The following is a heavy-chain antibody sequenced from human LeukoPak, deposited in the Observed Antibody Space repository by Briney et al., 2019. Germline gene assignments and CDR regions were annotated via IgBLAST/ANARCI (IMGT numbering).Heavy chain of an antibody. CDR3: ARDAVDTANAV. CDR2: ISYDGSNK. CDR1: GFTFSSYG. V-gene: IGHV3-30*03. J-gene: IGHJ6*02. D-gene: IGHD5-18*01. Sequence: GGSLRLSCAASGFTFSSYGMHWVRQAPGKGLEWVAVISYDGSNKYYADSVKGRFTISRDNAKNTLYLQMNSLRAEDTAVYYCARDAVDTANAVWGQGTTVTVSS.